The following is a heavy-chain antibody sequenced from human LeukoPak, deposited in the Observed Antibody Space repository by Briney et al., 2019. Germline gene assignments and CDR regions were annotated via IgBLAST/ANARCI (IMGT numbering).Heavy chain of an antibody. Sequence: ASVRVSCKASGYTFAGYFIHWVRQAPGQGLEWMGRINPNSGDTEYAPKFQDWVTMTRDTSISTAYVEVRRLISDDTVVYYCARDLVSTSNWEFDFWGQGTLVIVSS. J-gene: IGHJ4*02. CDR2: INPNSGDT. D-gene: IGHD1-26*01. CDR1: GYTFAGYF. V-gene: IGHV1-2*05. CDR3: ARDLVSTSNWEFDF.